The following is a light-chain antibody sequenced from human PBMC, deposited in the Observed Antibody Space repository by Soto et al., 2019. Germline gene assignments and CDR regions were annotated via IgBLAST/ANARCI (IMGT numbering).Light chain of an antibody. CDR3: QVWDSTTDHVV. J-gene: IGLJ2*01. Sequence: SYELTQPTSVSVAPGKTARITCGGNNIGSKSVHWYQQKPGQAPVLVIYYDMDRPSGIPERFSGSNSGNTATLTISRVEAGDEADYYCQVWDSTTDHVVFGGGTKVTVL. CDR1: NIGSKS. CDR2: YDM. V-gene: IGLV3-21*04.